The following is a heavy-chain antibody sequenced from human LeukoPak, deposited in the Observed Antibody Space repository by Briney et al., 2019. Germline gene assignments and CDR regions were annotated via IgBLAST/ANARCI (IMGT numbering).Heavy chain of an antibody. D-gene: IGHD3-22*01. Sequence: GGSLRLSCAASGFTVSSNYMSWVRQAPGKGLEWVSVIYSGGSTYYADSVKGRFTISRDNSKNTLYLQMNSLRAEDTAVYYCARDLPYYYDSSGYYLTDYWGQGTLVTVSS. J-gene: IGHJ4*02. CDR2: IYSGGST. CDR3: ARDLPYYYDSSGYYLTDY. CDR1: GFTVSSNY. V-gene: IGHV3-66*01.